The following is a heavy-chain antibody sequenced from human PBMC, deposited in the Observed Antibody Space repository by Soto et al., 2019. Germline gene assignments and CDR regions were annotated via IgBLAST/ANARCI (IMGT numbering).Heavy chain of an antibody. D-gene: IGHD3-22*01. CDR3: ASIYYDSSGYYYYYGMDV. CDR1: GFTFSSYW. CDR2: INSDGSST. V-gene: IGHV3-74*01. Sequence: VGSLRLSCAASGFTFSSYWMHWVRQAPGKGLVWVSRINSDGSSTSYADSVKGRFTISRDNAKNTLYLQMNSLRAEDTAVYYCASIYYDSSGYYYYYGMDVWGQGTTVTVSS. J-gene: IGHJ6*02.